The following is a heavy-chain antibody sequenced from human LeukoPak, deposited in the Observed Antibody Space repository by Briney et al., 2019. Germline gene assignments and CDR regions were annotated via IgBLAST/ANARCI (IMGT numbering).Heavy chain of an antibody. J-gene: IGHJ4*02. CDR1: GYTFTSYG. CDR3: ARVGSYYDSSGYVDY. Sequence: ASVKVSCKASGYTFTSYGTSWVRQAPGQGLEWMGWISAYNGNTNYAQKLQGRVTMTTDTSTSTAYMELRSLRSDDTAVYYCARVGSYYDSSGYVDYWGQGTLVTVSS. CDR2: ISAYNGNT. D-gene: IGHD3-22*01. V-gene: IGHV1-18*01.